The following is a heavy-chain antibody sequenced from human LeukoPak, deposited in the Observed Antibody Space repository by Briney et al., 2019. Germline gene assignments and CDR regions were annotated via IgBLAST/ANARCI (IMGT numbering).Heavy chain of an antibody. CDR1: GLSVRRSY. V-gene: IGHV3-53*01. CDR2: IYNDGRT. CDR3: ARNILFAFDI. Sequence: PGWSLRLSCAASGLSVRRSYMSWVRQAPGKGLEWVSIIYNDGRTYYADSMKGRFTISRDNSKNTLYLQVNSLRPEDTAMYYCARNILFAFDIWGQGTMVTVSS. J-gene: IGHJ3*02.